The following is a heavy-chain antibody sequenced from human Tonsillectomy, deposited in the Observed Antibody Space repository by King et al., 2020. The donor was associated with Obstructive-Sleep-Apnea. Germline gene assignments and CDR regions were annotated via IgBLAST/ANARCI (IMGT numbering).Heavy chain of an antibody. D-gene: IGHD6-13*01. CDR3: ARAGIALGVSLFDY. V-gene: IGHV4-59*01. Sequence: QLQESGPGLVKPSETLSLTCTVSGGSISSYYWSWIRQPPGKGLEWIGYIYYSGSTNYNPSLKSRVTLSVDTSKNQFSLKLSSVTAADTAVYYCARAGIALGVSLFDYWGQGTLVTVSS. CDR1: GGSISSYY. CDR2: IYYSGST. J-gene: IGHJ4*02.